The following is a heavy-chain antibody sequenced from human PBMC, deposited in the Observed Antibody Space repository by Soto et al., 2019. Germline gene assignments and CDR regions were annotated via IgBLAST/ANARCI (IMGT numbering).Heavy chain of an antibody. J-gene: IGHJ4*02. CDR1: GGSISSYY. V-gene: IGHV4-59*01. CDR2: IYYSGST. D-gene: IGHD4-17*01. CDR3: ATGRGGYDYGDPGLDY. Sequence: PSETLSLTCTVSGGSISSYYWSWIRQPPGKGLEWIGYIYYSGSTNYNPSLKSRVTISVDTSKNQFSLKLSSVTAADTAVYYCATGRGGYDYGDPGLDYWGQGTLVTVSS.